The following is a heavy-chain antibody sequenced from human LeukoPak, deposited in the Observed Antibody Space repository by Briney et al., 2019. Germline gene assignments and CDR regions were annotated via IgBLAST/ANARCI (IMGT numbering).Heavy chain of an antibody. CDR1: GFTFSDYW. V-gene: IGHV3-74*03. Sequence: GGSLRLSCAASGFTFSDYWMHWVRQVPGKGLEWVARIYSDVRRIKYADSVKGRSTISRDNAKNTLYLQMNALRVEDTAVYYCATSPVISRDWGQGTLVTVSS. CDR3: ATSPVISRD. J-gene: IGHJ4*02. D-gene: IGHD2-21*01. CDR2: IYSDVRRI.